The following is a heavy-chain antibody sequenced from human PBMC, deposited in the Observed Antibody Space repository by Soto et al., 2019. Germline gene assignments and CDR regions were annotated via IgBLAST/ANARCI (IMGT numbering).Heavy chain of an antibody. CDR2: INPNSGGT. Sequence: GASVKVSFKASGYTLTDYYIHWVRQAPGQGLEWMGCINPNSGGTNYAQKFQGRVTMTRDTSISTAYMELSRLISDDTAVYYCARGDVRVVASFDPWGQGALVTVSS. V-gene: IGHV1-2*02. CDR1: GYTLTDYY. D-gene: IGHD2-15*01. CDR3: ARGDVRVVASFDP. J-gene: IGHJ5*02.